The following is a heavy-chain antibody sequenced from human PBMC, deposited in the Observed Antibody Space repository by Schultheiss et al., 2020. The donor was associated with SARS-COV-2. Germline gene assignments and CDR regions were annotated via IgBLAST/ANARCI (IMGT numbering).Heavy chain of an antibody. D-gene: IGHD5-12*01. CDR1: GFTFSSYW. V-gene: IGHV3-30*03. CDR2: ISYDGSNK. Sequence: GGSLRLSCAASGFTFSSYWMHWVRQAPGKGLVWVAVISYDGSNKYYADSVKGRFTISRDNAKNSLYLQMNSLRAEDTAVYYCARGGDIVATFDYWGQGTLVTVSS. J-gene: IGHJ4*02. CDR3: ARGGDIVATFDY.